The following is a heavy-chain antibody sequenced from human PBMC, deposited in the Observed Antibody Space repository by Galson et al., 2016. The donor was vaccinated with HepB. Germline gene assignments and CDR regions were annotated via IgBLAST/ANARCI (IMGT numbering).Heavy chain of an antibody. V-gene: IGHV3-30-3*01. D-gene: IGHD5-18*01. CDR2: ISYDGNVK. J-gene: IGHJ4*02. CDR1: AFTFSTYT. CDR3: VRDSYGYGPFDY. Sequence: SLRLSCAASAFTFSTYTMHWVRQAPGKGLEWVADISYDGNVKYYADSVKGRFTISRDNSKNTLSLQMNSLTAEAKAVYYCVRDSYGYGPFDYWGQVTLVTVSS.